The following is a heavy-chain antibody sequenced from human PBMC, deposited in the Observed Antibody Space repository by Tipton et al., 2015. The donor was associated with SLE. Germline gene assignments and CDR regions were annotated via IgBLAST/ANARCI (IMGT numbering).Heavy chain of an antibody. V-gene: IGHV4-61*01. CDR2: IYYSGST. J-gene: IGHJ2*01. CDR3: ARGQYNWNYFAL. CDR1: GGSVSSGSYY. D-gene: IGHD1-20*01. Sequence: TLSLTCTVSGGSVSSGSYYWSWIRQPPGKGLEWIGYIYYSGSTNYNPSLKSRVTISVDTSENQFSLKLSSVTAADAAVYYCARGQYNWNYFALWGRGTLVTVSS.